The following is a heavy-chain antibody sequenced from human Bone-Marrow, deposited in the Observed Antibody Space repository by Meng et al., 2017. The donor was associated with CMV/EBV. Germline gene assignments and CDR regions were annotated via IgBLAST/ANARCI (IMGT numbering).Heavy chain of an antibody. V-gene: IGHV2-5*01. CDR3: ARSRGSGTSTSSYYYYGVDV. Sequence: SGPTLVKPTQTLTLTCTLSGFSLNTSGVGVDWIRQPPGKALEWLALIYWNDDKRYKSSLKSRLTITKDTAKNQVVLTMTNLDPVDTATYFCARSRGSGTSTSSYYYYGVDVWGQGTAVPSP. CDR2: IYWNDDK. D-gene: IGHD2-2*01. CDR1: GFSLNTSGVG. J-gene: IGHJ6*02.